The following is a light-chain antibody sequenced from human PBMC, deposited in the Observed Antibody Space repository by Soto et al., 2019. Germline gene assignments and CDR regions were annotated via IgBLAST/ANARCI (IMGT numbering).Light chain of an antibody. CDR1: RSNIGSNY. CDR2: KNN. J-gene: IGLJ2*01. Sequence: QSVLTQPPSASGTPGQRVTISCSGSRSNIGSNYVYWYRQLPGTAPKLLIFKNNQRPSGVPDRLSGSKSDTSASLAITGLRPEDEADYYCATWDDSLSGVIFGGGTQLTVL. V-gene: IGLV1-47*01. CDR3: ATWDDSLSGVI.